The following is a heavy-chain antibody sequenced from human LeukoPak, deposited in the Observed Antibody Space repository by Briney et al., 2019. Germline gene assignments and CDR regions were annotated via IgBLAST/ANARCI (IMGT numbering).Heavy chain of an antibody. CDR1: GFTFSSYS. CDR3: ARAFSSGWYDCLDY. V-gene: IGHV3-21*01. J-gene: IGHJ4*02. D-gene: IGHD6-19*01. Sequence: GGSLRLSCAASGFTFSSYSMNWVRQAPGKGLEWVSSISSSSSYIYYADSVKGRFTISRDNAKNSLYLQMNSLRAEDTAVYYCARAFSSGWYDCLDYWGQGTLVTVSS. CDR2: ISSSSSYI.